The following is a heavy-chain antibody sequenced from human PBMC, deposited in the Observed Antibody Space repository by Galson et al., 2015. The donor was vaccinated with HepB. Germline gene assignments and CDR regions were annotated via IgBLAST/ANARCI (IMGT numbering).Heavy chain of an antibody. Sequence: SLRLSCAASGFTFRTYWMHWVRQDPGKGLVWVSRINSDGSSTSYADSVKGRFTISRDNAKNTLYLQMNSLRVEDTAVYYCARGGEITMVRGVIKDWGQGTLVTVSS. CDR2: INSDGSST. CDR1: GFTFRTYW. V-gene: IGHV3-74*01. CDR3: ARGGEITMVRGVIKD. J-gene: IGHJ4*02. D-gene: IGHD3-10*01.